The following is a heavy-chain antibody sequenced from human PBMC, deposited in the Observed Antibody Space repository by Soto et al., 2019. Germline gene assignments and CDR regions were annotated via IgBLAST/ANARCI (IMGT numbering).Heavy chain of an antibody. CDR1: GGSINTFY. V-gene: IGHV4-4*07. CDR3: AREGSYSAYNFAHGIQLWSFDF. CDR2: IFSSGST. Sequence: SETLCLTCTVSGGSINTFYWSWVRQPAGKGLEWIGRIFSSGSTSFNPSLESRVAMSVDTSKNHFSLNLSSVTAADMAVYYCAREGSYSAYNFAHGIQLWSFDFWGQGALVTVSS. J-gene: IGHJ4*02. D-gene: IGHD5-12*01.